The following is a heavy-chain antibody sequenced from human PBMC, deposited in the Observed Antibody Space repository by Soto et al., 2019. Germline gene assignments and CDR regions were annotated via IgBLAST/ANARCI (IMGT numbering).Heavy chain of an antibody. J-gene: IGHJ3*02. V-gene: IGHV3-48*02. CDR1: GFTFSSYS. D-gene: IGHD3-22*01. CDR2: ISGSSRTV. Sequence: EVQLVESGGGLVQPGGSLRLSCAVSGFTFSSYSMNWVRQAPGKGLEWISYISGSSRTVYYADSVKGRVTISRDNAKNSLYLQLTSLRDEDTAVYYCARVVVGGAFDIWGQGTMVTVSS. CDR3: ARVVVGGAFDI.